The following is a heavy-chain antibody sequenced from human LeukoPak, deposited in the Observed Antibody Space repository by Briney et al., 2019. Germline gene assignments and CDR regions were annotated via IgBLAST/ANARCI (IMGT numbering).Heavy chain of an antibody. CDR2: IKEDGSEK. CDR1: EFTFSYYS. CDR3: ARDSLKQRRSMDV. V-gene: IGHV3-7*03. Sequence: GGYLRLSCAASEFTFSYYSVNWVRQVPGKGLEWVANIKEDGSEKYYVDSVRGRFTISRDNAKKSVYLQMNSLRAEDTAVYYCARDSLKQRRSMDVWGQGTTVTVSS. J-gene: IGHJ6*02.